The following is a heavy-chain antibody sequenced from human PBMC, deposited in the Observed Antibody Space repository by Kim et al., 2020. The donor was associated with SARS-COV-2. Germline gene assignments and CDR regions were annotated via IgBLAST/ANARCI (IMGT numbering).Heavy chain of an antibody. CDR1: GGSISSYY. CDR3: ARRGGSGSSSRYYYYYYMDV. J-gene: IGHJ6*03. D-gene: IGHD3-10*01. Sequence: SETLSLTCTVSGGSISSYYWSWIRQPPGKGLEWIGYIYYSGSTNYNPSLKSRVTISVDTSKNQFSLKLSSVTAADTAVYYCARRGGSGSSSRYYYYYYMDVWGKGTTVTVSS. CDR2: IYYSGST. V-gene: IGHV4-59*08.